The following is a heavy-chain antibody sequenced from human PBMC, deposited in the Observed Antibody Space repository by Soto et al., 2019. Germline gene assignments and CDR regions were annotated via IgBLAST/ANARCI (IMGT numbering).Heavy chain of an antibody. CDR3: AKGTAVARQPFAN. J-gene: IGHJ4*02. D-gene: IGHD6-19*01. CDR1: GFTFSDFG. Sequence: QVQVVESGGGVVQPERSLRLSCAISGFTFSDFGMHWVRQAPGKGLEWVAAISGDGSDKYYVGSVQGRFTISRDNSKNAIYLQMNSLRSEDTAVYYCAKGTAVARQPFANWGQGTLVTVSS. CDR2: ISGDGSDK. V-gene: IGHV3-30*18.